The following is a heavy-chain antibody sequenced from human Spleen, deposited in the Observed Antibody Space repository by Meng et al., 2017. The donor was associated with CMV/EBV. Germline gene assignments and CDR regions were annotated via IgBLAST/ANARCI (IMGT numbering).Heavy chain of an antibody. Sequence: SQTLSLTCDISGDSISSNNVAWNWIRQSPSRGLEWLGRTYYRSKWYNDYAVSVKSRITINPDTSKNQFSLHLNSVTPEDTAVYYCARDSPNYDIWSGYPTNWFDPWGQGTLVTVSS. CDR1: GDSISSNNVA. J-gene: IGHJ5*02. CDR3: ARDSPNYDIWSGYPTNWFDP. D-gene: IGHD3-3*01. V-gene: IGHV6-1*01. CDR2: TYYRSKWYN.